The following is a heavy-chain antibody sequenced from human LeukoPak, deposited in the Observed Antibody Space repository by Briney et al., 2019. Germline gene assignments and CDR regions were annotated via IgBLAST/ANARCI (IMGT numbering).Heavy chain of an antibody. CDR3: ARMDSSGYYGAFDI. V-gene: IGHV4-38-2*02. CDR2: IYHSGST. Sequence: PSETLSLTCTVSGYSISSGYYWGWIRQPPGKGLEWIGSIYHSGSTYYNPSLKSRVTISVDTSKNQFSLKLSSVTAADTAVYYCARMDSSGYYGAFDIWGQGTMVTVSS. D-gene: IGHD3-22*01. CDR1: GYSISSGYY. J-gene: IGHJ3*02.